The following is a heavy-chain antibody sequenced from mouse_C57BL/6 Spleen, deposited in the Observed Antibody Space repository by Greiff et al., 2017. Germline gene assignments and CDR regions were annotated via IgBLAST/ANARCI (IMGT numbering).Heavy chain of an antibody. CDR2: IHPNSGST. V-gene: IGHV1-64*01. CDR1: GYTFTSYW. Sequence: VQLQQPGAELVKPGASVQLSCKASGYTFTSYWMHWVKQRPGQGLEWIGMIHPNSGSTNYNEKFQSKATLTVDKYSSTAYKQLSSLTSEDSAFYYCAREGAQRSLRSYAMNYWGQGTSVSVSS. CDR3: AREGAQRSLRSYAMNY. D-gene: IGHD3-2*02. J-gene: IGHJ4*01.